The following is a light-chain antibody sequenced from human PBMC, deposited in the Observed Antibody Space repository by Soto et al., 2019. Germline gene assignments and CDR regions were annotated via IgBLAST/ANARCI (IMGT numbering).Light chain of an antibody. CDR1: SSDVGGYNY. CDR3: SSFTTSSTLV. Sequence: QSALTQPASVSGSPGQSITISCTGTSSDVGGYNYVSWYQQYPGKAPKLMIYEVSNRPSGVSSRFSGSKSGSTASLTISGLQAEDEGDYYCSSFTTSSTLVFGTGTKVTVL. V-gene: IGLV2-14*01. J-gene: IGLJ1*01. CDR2: EVS.